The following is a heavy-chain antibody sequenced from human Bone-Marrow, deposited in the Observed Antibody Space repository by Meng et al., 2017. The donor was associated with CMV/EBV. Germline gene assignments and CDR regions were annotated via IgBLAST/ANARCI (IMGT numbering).Heavy chain of an antibody. J-gene: IGHJ6*02. V-gene: IGHV3-74*01. Sequence: LSLTCAASGFTFSSYWMHWVRQAPGKGLVWVSRINSDGSSTSYADSVKGRFTISRDNAKNTLYLQMNSLRAEDTAVYYCASVDTATHDYYYYGMDVWGQGTTVTVSS. CDR3: ASVDTATHDYYYYGMDV. CDR1: GFTFSSYW. D-gene: IGHD5-18*01. CDR2: INSDGSST.